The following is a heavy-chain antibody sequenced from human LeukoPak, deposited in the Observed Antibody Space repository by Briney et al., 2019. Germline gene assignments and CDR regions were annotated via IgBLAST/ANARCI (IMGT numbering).Heavy chain of an antibody. V-gene: IGHV4-59*01. CDR1: GGSISSYY. CDR3: ARGLDYYDSSGPFRAFDI. Sequence: PSETLSLTCTVSGGSISSYYWSWIRQPPGKGLEWIGYIYYSGSTNYNPSLKSRVTISVDTSKNQFSLKLSSVTAADTAVYYCARGLDYYDSSGPFRAFDIWGQGTMVTVSS. D-gene: IGHD3-22*01. J-gene: IGHJ3*02. CDR2: IYYSGST.